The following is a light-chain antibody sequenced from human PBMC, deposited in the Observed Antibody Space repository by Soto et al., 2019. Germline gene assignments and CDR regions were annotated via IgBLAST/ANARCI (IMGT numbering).Light chain of an antibody. J-gene: IGKJ4*01. CDR2: EAS. Sequence: DIQMTQSPSSLSASVGDRVTIPCQASQDIKKNLNWYQQKPGKAPKLLMYEASNLETGVPSRFSGSGSGTDFTFTISSLQPEDIAIYYCQQYDDLPLTFGGGTNVDIK. CDR1: QDIKKN. CDR3: QQYDDLPLT. V-gene: IGKV1-33*01.